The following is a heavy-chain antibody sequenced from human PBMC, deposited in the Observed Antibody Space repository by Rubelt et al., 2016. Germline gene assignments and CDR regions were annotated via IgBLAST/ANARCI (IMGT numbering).Heavy chain of an antibody. J-gene: IGHJ2*01. CDR1: GFTFSNAW. CDR3: AKDYGWGLLRGYFDL. Sequence: SGGGLVKPGGSLRISCTGSGFTFSNAWLSWVRQAPGKGLEWLGRIKSRGDGGALDYAAPVKGRFTISRDDSKNTLYLQMNSLSAEDTAIYYCAKDYGWGLLRGYFDLWGRGTLVTVSS. CDR2: IKSRGDGGAL. V-gene: IGHV3-15*01. D-gene: IGHD2-21*02.